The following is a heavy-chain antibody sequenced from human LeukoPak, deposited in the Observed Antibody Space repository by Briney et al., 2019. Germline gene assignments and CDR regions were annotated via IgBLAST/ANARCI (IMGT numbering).Heavy chain of an antibody. Sequence: ASVKVSCKASGYTFTGYYMHWVRQAPGQGLEWMGRINPNSGGTNYAQKFQGRVTMTRDTPISTAYMELSRLRSDDTAVYYCARDLMTTGRDYWGQGTLVTVSS. V-gene: IGHV1-2*06. CDR3: ARDLMTTGRDY. CDR2: INPNSGGT. J-gene: IGHJ4*02. CDR1: GYTFTGYY. D-gene: IGHD4-17*01.